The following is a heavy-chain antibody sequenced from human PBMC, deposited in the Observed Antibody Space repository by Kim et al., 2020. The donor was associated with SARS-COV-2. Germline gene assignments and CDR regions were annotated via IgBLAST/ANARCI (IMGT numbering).Heavy chain of an antibody. CDR3: ARAFSRGWLHPHFDY. CDR1: GGSISSSNW. J-gene: IGHJ4*02. V-gene: IGHV4-4*02. Sequence: SETLSLTCAVSGGSISSSNWWSWVRQPPGKGLEWIGEIYHSGSTNYNPSLKSRVTISVDKSKNQFSLKLSSVTAADTAVYYCARAFSRGWLHPHFDYWGQGTLVTVSS. CDR2: IYHSGST. D-gene: IGHD5-12*01.